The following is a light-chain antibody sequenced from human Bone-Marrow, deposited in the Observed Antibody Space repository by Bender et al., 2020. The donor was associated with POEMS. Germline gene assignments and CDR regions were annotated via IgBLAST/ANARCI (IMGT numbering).Light chain of an antibody. CDR2: EVN. J-gene: IGLJ1*01. V-gene: IGLV2-23*02. CDR1: NSDVGNYNL. CDR3: CSYAGTSTVV. Sequence: QSALSQPASVSGSPGQSITISCTGTNSDVGNYNLVSWYQQHPGKAPKVMIYEVNKRPSGVSNRFSGSKSGNTASLTISGLQAEDEADYFCCSYAGTSTVVFGTGTKVTVL.